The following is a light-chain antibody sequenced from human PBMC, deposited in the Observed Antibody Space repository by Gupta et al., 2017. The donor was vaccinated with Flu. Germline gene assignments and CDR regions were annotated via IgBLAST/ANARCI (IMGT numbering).Light chain of an antibody. J-gene: IGKJ1*01. V-gene: IGKV1-5*03. CDR3: QQYYRLLT. CDR1: ENMSNQ. CDR2: KAS. Sequence: DIQMTQSPSTLSASVGDRVTITCQASENMSNQMAWYQQKPGKAPKLLIYKASSLESGVPSRFSGSGSGTEFTLTISSLQPDDFATYYCQQYYRLLTFGQGTKVEI.